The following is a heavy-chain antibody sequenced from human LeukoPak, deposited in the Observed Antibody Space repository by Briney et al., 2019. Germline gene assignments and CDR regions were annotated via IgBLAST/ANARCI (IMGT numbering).Heavy chain of an antibody. CDR3: ATSLTYPSGYYYGMDV. D-gene: IGHD4/OR15-4a*01. J-gene: IGHJ6*02. V-gene: IGHV1-24*01. CDR1: GYTLTELS. CDR2: FDPEDGGT. Sequence: GASVKVSCKVSGYTLTELSMHWVRQAPGKGLEWMGGFDPEDGGTIYAQKFQGRVTMTEDTSTDTAYMELSSLRSEDTAVYYCATSLTYPSGYYYGMDVWGQGTTVTVSS.